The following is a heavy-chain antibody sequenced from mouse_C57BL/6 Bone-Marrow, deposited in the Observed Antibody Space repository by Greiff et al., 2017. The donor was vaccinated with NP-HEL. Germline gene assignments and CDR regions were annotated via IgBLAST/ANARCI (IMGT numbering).Heavy chain of an antibody. CDR1: GYTFTSYW. V-gene: IGHV1-59*01. CDR3: ARCPVVATDWFAY. J-gene: IGHJ3*01. CDR2: IDPSDSYT. Sequence: QVQLQQPGAELVRPGTSVKLSCKASGYTFTSYWMHWVKQRPGQGLEWIGVIDPSDSYTHYNQKFKGKATLTVDTSSSTAYMQLSSLTSEDSAVYYCARCPVVATDWFAYWGQGTLVTVSA. D-gene: IGHD1-1*01.